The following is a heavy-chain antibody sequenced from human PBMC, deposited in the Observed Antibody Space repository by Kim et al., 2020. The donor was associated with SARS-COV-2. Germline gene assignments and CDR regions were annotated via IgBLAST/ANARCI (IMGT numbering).Heavy chain of an antibody. Sequence: VKGRLTIYKDQSKNTLYLQMNSLRAEDTAVYYCATVVFYYDAGYFKNWGQGTLVIVSS. D-gene: IGHD3-22*01. CDR3: ATVVFYYDAGYFKN. V-gene: IGHV3-66*01. J-gene: IGHJ1*01.